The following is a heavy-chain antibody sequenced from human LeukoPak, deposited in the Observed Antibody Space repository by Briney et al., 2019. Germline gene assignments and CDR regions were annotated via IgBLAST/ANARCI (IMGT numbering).Heavy chain of an antibody. Sequence: SCKASGGTFSSYAISWVRQAPGKGLEWVSAISGSGGSTYCADSVKGRFTISRDNSKNTLYLQMNSLRAEDTAVYYCAKEDPRTPPYMDVWGKGTTVTVSS. J-gene: IGHJ6*04. CDR3: AKEDPRTPPYMDV. CDR2: ISGSGGST. CDR1: GGTFSSYA. V-gene: IGHV3-23*01.